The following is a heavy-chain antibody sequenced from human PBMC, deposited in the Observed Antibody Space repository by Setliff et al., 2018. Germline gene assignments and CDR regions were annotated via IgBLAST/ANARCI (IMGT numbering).Heavy chain of an antibody. V-gene: IGHV4-39*01. CDR3: AKVDIDYIMTRDNTWRYIFYMDV. D-gene: IGHD5-12*01. Sequence: PSETLSLTCSVLGDSLSSGTQYWAWIRQPPGKGLEWIGNINYSGSTYYNPSLKSRVTMSVDASRNQVSLKVTSVTAEDTAVYYCAKVDIDYIMTRDNTWRYIFYMDVWGRGTTVTVSS. J-gene: IGHJ6*03. CDR2: INYSGST. CDR1: GDSLSSGTQY.